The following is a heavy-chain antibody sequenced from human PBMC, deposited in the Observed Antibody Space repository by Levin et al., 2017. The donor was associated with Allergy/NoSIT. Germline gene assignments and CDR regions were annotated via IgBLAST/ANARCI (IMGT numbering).Heavy chain of an antibody. D-gene: IGHD2-15*01. V-gene: IGHV4-34*01. CDR2: INHSGST. Sequence: PSETLSLTCAVYGGSFSAYYWSWIRQPPGKGLEWIGEINHSGSTNYNPSLKSRVTISVDTSKNQFSLKLSSVTAADTAVYYCARCFCSGASCYDGDWYFDLWGRGTLVTVSS. CDR3: ARCFCSGASCYDGDWYFDL. CDR1: GGSFSAYY. J-gene: IGHJ2*01.